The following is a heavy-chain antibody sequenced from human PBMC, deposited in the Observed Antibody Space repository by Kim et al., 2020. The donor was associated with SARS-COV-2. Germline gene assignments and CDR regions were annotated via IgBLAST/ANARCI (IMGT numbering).Heavy chain of an antibody. D-gene: IGHD3-10*01. CDR3: ARGSAVSKLYAGMDV. CDR2: IWYDGSKQ. Sequence: GGSLRLSCAASGFTFSTYGMHWVRQAPGKGLEGVALIWYDGSKQHYADSVKGRFTISRDNSKNTMYLQMNSLRAEDTAVYYCARGSAVSKLYAGMDVWGQGTTVTISS. V-gene: IGHV3-33*01. CDR1: GFTFSTYG. J-gene: IGHJ6*02.